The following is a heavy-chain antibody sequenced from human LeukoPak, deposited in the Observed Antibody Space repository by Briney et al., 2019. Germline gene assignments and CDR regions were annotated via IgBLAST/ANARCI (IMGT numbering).Heavy chain of an antibody. CDR3: ARDYGSGSYEFSY. CDR1: GGSFGGYY. D-gene: IGHD3-10*01. V-gene: IGHV4-34*01. J-gene: IGHJ4*02. Sequence: SETLSLTCAVYGGSFGGYYWSWIRQPPGRGLEWTGEINHSGSTTYNPSLKSRISISVDTSKNQFSLRLTSVTAADTAVYYCARDYGSGSYEFSYWGQGTLVTVSS. CDR2: INHSGST.